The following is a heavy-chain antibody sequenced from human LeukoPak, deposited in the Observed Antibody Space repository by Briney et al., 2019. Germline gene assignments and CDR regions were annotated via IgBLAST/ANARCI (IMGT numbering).Heavy chain of an antibody. V-gene: IGHV3-43D*03. CDR1: GFTFDDYA. D-gene: IGHD5-24*01. Sequence: GGSLRLSCAASGFTFDDYAMHWVRQAPGKGLEWVSLISWDGGSTYYADSVKGRFTISRDNSKNSLYLQMNSLRAEDTALYYCAKQSEMATINPYFDYWGQGTLVTVSS. CDR2: ISWDGGST. CDR3: AKQSEMATINPYFDY. J-gene: IGHJ4*02.